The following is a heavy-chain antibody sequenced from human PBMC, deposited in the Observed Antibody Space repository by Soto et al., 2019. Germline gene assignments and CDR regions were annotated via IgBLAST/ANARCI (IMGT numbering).Heavy chain of an antibody. V-gene: IGHV3-11*05. CDR2: ISPRSNYR. J-gene: IGHJ4*02. CDR1: GFSFSDHY. Sequence: PGGSLRLYCAASGFSFSDHYMSWIRQAPGKGLEWLSYISPRSNYREYADSVKGRHTISRDNAKKSLFLQMNSLRAEDTGVYYCVRGGGGGQFDSWGQGTLVTVSS. D-gene: IGHD2-21*01. CDR3: VRGGGGGQFDS.